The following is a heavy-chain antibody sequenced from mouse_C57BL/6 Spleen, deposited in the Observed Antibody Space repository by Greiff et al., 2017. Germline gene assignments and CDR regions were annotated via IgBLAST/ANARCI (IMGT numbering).Heavy chain of an antibody. J-gene: IGHJ4*01. CDR3: ARGSDAGGYYAMDY. CDR2: INPNNGGT. CDR1: GYTFTDYN. V-gene: IGHV1-22*01. Sequence: EVQLQQSGPELVKPGASVKMSCKASGYTFTDYNMHWVKQSHGKSLEWIGYINPNNGGTSYNQKFKGKATLTVNKSSSTAYMELRSLTSEDSAVYYCARGSDAGGYYAMDYWGQGTSVTVSS.